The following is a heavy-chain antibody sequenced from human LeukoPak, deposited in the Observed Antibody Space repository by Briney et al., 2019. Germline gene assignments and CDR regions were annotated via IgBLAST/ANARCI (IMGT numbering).Heavy chain of an antibody. CDR1: GFTFSSYG. V-gene: IGHV3-30*03. J-gene: IGHJ4*02. Sequence: GGSLRLSCAASGFTFSSYGMHWVRQAPGKGLEWVAVISYDGSNKYYADSVKGRFTISRDNSKNTLYLQMNSLRAEDTAVYYCARICSGSSDIDYWGQGTLVTVS. D-gene: IGHD1-26*01. CDR3: ARICSGSSDIDY. CDR2: ISYDGSNK.